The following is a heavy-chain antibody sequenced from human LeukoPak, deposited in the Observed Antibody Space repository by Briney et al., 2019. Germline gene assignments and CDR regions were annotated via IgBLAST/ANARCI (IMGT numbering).Heavy chain of an antibody. D-gene: IGHD3-16*02. J-gene: IGHJ4*02. V-gene: IGHV1-69*05. CDR1: GYTFTSYE. CDR2: IIPIFGTA. Sequence: EASVKVSCKASGYTFTSYEINWVRQATGQGLEWMGRIIPIFGTANYAQKFQGRVTITTDESTSTAYMELSSLRSEDTAVYYCAREKDDYVWGSYLWVYWGQGTLVTVSS. CDR3: AREKDDYVWGSYLWVY.